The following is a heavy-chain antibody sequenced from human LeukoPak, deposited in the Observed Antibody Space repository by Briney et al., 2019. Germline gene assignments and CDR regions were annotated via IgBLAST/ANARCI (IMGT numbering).Heavy chain of an antibody. D-gene: IGHD3-10*01. CDR2: IYHSGST. CDR1: GYSISSGYY. Sequence: SENLSLTCAVPGYSISSGYYWGWIRQPPGKGLELIGSIYHSGSTYYNPSLNSRVTLSVDTSKNQFSLKLTSVTAADTAVYYCARHGAFYYGSGSSGFDYWGQGTLVTVSS. V-gene: IGHV4-38-2*01. CDR3: ARHGAFYYGSGSSGFDY. J-gene: IGHJ4*02.